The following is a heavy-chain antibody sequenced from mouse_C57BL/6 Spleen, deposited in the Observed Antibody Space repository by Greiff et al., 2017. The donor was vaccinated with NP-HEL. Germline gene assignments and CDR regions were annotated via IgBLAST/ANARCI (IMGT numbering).Heavy chain of an antibody. CDR3: ARVDDYDGGVDY. CDR2: ISYDGSN. D-gene: IGHD2-4*01. CDR1: GYSITSGYY. V-gene: IGHV3-6*01. Sequence: EVQLQQSGPGLVKPSQSLSLTCSVTGYSITSGYYWNWIRQFPGNKLEWMGYISYDGSNNYNPSLKNRISITRDTSKNQFFLKLNSVTTEDTATYYCARVDDYDGGVDYWGQGTTLTVSS. J-gene: IGHJ2*01.